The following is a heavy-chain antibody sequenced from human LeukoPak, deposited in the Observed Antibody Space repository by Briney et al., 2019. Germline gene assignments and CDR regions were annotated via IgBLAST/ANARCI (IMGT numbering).Heavy chain of an antibody. J-gene: IGHJ6*03. CDR2: IYHSGST. V-gene: IGHV4-38-2*02. CDR3: ARGHGYSYYYYYYYMDV. D-gene: IGHD5-18*01. Sequence: SETLSLTCTVSGYSISSGYYWGGIRQPPRKGLEWIGSIYHSGSTYYNPSLKSRVTISVDTSKNQFSLKLSSVTAADTAVYYCARGHGYSYYYYYYYMDVWGKGTTVTVSS. CDR1: GYSISSGYY.